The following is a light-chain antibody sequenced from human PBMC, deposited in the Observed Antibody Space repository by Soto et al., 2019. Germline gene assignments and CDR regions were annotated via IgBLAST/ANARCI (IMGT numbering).Light chain of an antibody. J-gene: IGKJ1*01. CDR1: QTISSW. Sequence: DIQMTQSPSTLSGSVGDRVTITCRASQTISSWLAWYKQKPGKAPKLLIYKASTLKSGVPSRFSGSGSGTEFTLTISSLKPDDFETYYCQHYNSYSEAFGQGTKVDIK. V-gene: IGKV1-5*03. CDR2: KAS. CDR3: QHYNSYSEA.